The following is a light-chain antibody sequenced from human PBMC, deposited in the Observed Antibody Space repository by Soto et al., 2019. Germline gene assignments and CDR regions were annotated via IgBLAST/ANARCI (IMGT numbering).Light chain of an antibody. CDR2: AVS. Sequence: EIVLRRYQVALSSSPVEIAPLSSRASQSGTSKYFAWYQQKPGQAPRLLIFAVSSRATGIPDRFSGTGSGTDFTLTISRLEPEDFALYYCQQYGNSPLTLGGGTKVDI. CDR1: QSGTSKY. V-gene: IGKV3-20*01. CDR3: QQYGNSPLT. J-gene: IGKJ4*01.